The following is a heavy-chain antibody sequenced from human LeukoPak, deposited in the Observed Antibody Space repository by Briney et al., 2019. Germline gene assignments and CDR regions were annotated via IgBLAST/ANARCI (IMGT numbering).Heavy chain of an antibody. CDR2: IYWNDDK. Sequence: SGPTLVKPTQTLTLTCTFSGFSLSTRGVGVGWIRQPPGKALEWLALIYWNDDKRYSPSLKSRLTITKDTSKNQVVLTMTNMDPVDTATYYCAQGPDYDSSGYYETSRLGHFDYWGQGALVTVSS. CDR1: GFSLSTRGVG. D-gene: IGHD3-22*01. CDR3: AQGPDYDSSGYYETSRLGHFDY. V-gene: IGHV2-5*01. J-gene: IGHJ4*02.